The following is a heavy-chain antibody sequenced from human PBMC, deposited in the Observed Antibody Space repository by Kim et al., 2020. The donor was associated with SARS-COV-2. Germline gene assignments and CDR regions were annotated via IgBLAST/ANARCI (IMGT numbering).Heavy chain of an antibody. J-gene: IGHJ4*02. Sequence: SRVIISVDTSKNQFSLKLSSVTAADTAVYYCARRENGSGTYYNSFGYFDYWGQGTLVTVSS. CDR3: ARRENGSGTYYNSFGYFDY. V-gene: IGHV4-39*01. D-gene: IGHD3-10*01.